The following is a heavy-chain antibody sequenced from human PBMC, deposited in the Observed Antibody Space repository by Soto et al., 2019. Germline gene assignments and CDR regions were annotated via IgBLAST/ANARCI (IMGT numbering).Heavy chain of an antibody. CDR1: GYTLTELS. Sequence: ASVKVSCKVSGYTLTELSMHWVRQAPGEGREWMGGFDPEDGETIYAQKFQGRVTMTEDTSTDTAYMELSSLRSEDTAVYYCATDLLPGSSGYCDYWGQGTLVTVSS. CDR3: ATDLLPGSSGYCDY. J-gene: IGHJ4*02. CDR2: FDPEDGET. D-gene: IGHD3-22*01. V-gene: IGHV1-24*01.